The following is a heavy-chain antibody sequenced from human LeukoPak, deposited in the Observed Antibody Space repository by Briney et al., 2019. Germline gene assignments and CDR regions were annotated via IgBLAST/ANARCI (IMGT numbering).Heavy chain of an antibody. V-gene: IGHV3-15*01. D-gene: IGHD4/OR15-4a*01. CDR1: GFSFMNAW. Sequence: KPGGSLRLSCAASGFSFMNAWMIWVRQAPGKGLEWVGRIKSNADGGTPDYAAPARGRFTISRDDSKNTLYLQMNSLKTEDTAVYYCTTFYHDYSPYWGRGTLVTVSS. CDR3: TTFYHDYSPY. CDR2: IKSNADGGTP. J-gene: IGHJ4*02.